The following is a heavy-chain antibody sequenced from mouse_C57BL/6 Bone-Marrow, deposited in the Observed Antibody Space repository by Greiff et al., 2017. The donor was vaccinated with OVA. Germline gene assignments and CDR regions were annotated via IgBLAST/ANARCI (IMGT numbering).Heavy chain of an antibody. CDR2: IYPGGGYT. Sequence: VQLQQSGAELVRPGTSVKMSCKASGYTFTNYWIGWAKQRPGHGLEWIGDIYPGGGYTNYNEKFKGKATLTADKSSSPAYMQFSSLTSEDSAIYYCARHYGSSLDYWGQGTTLTVSS. J-gene: IGHJ2*01. CDR3: ARHYGSSLDY. CDR1: GYTFTNYW. V-gene: IGHV1-63*01. D-gene: IGHD1-1*01.